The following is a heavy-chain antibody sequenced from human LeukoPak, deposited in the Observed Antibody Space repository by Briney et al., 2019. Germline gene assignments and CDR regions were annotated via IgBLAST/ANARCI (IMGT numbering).Heavy chain of an antibody. V-gene: IGHV4-61*02. CDR2: IYTSGST. Sequence: PSETLSFTCTVSGGSISSGSYYWSWIRQPAGKGLEWIGRIYTSGSTNYNPSLKSRVTISLDTSKNQFSLKLSSVTAADTAVYYCARFNGDYSFDYWGQGTLVTVSS. J-gene: IGHJ4*02. CDR1: GGSISSGSYY. D-gene: IGHD4-17*01. CDR3: ARFNGDYSFDY.